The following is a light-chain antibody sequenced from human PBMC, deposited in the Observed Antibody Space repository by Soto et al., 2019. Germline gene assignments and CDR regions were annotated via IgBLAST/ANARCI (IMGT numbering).Light chain of an antibody. CDR3: SSNRISSTV. V-gene: IGLV2-14*01. Sequence: QSALTQPASVSGSPGQSITISCTGTSSDVGGYKTVSWYQQHPGEVPKVIIYEDNNRPSGVSSRFSGSKSGNTASLTISGLQAEDEADYYCSSNRISSTVFETGTKLTVL. CDR1: SSDVGGYKT. J-gene: IGLJ1*01. CDR2: EDN.